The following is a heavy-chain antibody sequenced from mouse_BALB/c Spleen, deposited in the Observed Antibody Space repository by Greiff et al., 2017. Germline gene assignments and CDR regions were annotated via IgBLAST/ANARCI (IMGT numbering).Heavy chain of an antibody. D-gene: IGHD2-14*01. CDR2: ILPGSGST. CDR1: GYSFTSYW. Sequence: QVQLQQSGPQLVRPGASVKISCKASGYSFTSYWIEWVKQRPGHGLEWIGEILPGSGSTNYNEKFKGKATFTADTSSNTAYMQLSSLTSEDSAVYYCARCYRYDGSLDYWGQGTSVTVSS. J-gene: IGHJ4*01. V-gene: IGHV1-9*01. CDR3: ARCYRYDGSLDY.